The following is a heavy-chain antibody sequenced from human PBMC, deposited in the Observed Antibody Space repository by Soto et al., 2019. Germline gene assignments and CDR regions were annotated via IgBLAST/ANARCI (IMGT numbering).Heavy chain of an antibody. CDR3: ASDSYERGYIHGLVKYGMDV. V-gene: IGHV1-46*01. Sequence: GASVKVSCKASAYPFTNYYIHWVRQAPGQGLEWMGVITPSGGSPSYAQKFEGRVTMTSDTSTGTDYMDLSSLRSDDTDVYYCASDSYERGYIHGLVKYGMDVWGQGTTVTVSS. D-gene: IGHD5-18*01. J-gene: IGHJ6*02. CDR1: AYPFTNYY. CDR2: ITPSGGSP.